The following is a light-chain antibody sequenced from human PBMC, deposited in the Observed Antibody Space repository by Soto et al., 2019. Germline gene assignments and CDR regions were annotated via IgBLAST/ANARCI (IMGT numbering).Light chain of an antibody. Sequence: DIQMTQSPSTLSASVGDRVTITCRASQSISSWSAWYQQKPGKAPKLLIYKASSLERGVTSRFSGSGSGTEFTHTISSLQPDEFATYYCQQYNSYPWTFGQGTKVEIK. CDR1: QSISSW. CDR3: QQYNSYPWT. J-gene: IGKJ1*01. V-gene: IGKV1-5*03. CDR2: KAS.